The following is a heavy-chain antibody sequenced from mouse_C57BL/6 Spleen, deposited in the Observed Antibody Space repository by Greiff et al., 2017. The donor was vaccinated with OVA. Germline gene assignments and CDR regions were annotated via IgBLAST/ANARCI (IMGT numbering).Heavy chain of an antibody. D-gene: IGHD2-4*01. Sequence: VKLVESGPELVKPGASVTISCKASGYAFSSSWMNWVKQRPGKGLEWIGRIYPGDGDTNYNGKFKGKATLTADKSSSTAYMQLNSQTSEDSAVYYSAGGYDYNAYWGQGTSDTVST. CDR3: AGGYDYNAY. CDR2: IYPGDGDT. V-gene: IGHV1-82*01. CDR1: GYAFSSSW. J-gene: IGHJ4*01.